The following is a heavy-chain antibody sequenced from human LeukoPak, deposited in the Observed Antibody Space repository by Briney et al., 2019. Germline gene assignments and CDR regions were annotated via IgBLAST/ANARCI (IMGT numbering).Heavy chain of an antibody. Sequence: ASVKVSCKASGYTFTGYYMHWVRQAPGQGLEWMGWINPHSGGTNYAQNFQGRVTMTRDTSISTAFMELSGLRSDDTAVYYCARSYGSGSLNLFDIWGQGTMVTVSS. D-gene: IGHD3-10*01. CDR1: GYTFTGYY. J-gene: IGHJ3*02. V-gene: IGHV1-2*02. CDR3: ARSYGSGSLNLFDI. CDR2: INPHSGGT.